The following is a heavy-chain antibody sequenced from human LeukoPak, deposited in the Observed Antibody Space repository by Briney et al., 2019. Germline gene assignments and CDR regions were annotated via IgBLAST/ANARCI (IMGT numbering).Heavy chain of an antibody. D-gene: IGHD5-24*01. CDR3: ARTGDGYNYYNYYYMDV. CDR1: SGSISSYD. V-gene: IGHV4-4*07. CDR2: IYTSGSP. J-gene: IGHJ6*03. Sequence: KTSETLSLTCTVSSGSISSYDWSWIRQPAGKGLEWIGRIYTSGSPNYNPSLKSRVTMSVDTSKNQFSLKMSSVTAADTAVYYCARTGDGYNYYNYYYMDVWGKGTTVTVTS.